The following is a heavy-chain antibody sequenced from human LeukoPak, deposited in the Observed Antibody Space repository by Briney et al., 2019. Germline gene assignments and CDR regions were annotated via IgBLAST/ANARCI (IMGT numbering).Heavy chain of an antibody. J-gene: IGHJ5*02. CDR2: IKPKSGGT. CDR1: GYTFTGYY. Sequence: GASVKVSCKASGYTFTGYYMHWVRQAPGQGLEWMGWIKPKSGGTNYAQKFQGRVTMTRDTSTSTAHMELSRLTSGDTAVYYCARAAIVEATNWFDPWGQGTLVIVSS. V-gene: IGHV1-2*02. CDR3: ARAAIVEATNWFDP. D-gene: IGHD1-26*01.